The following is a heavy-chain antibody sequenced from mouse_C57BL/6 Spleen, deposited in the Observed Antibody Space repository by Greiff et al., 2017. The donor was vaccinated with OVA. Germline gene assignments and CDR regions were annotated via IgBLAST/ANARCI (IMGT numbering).Heavy chain of an antibody. CDR3: ARGAYYSNYRYAMDY. D-gene: IGHD2-5*01. V-gene: IGHV1-50*01. Sequence: QVQLKQPGAELVKPGASVKLSCKASGYTFTSYWMQWVKQRPGQGLEWIGEIDPSDSYTNYNQKFKGKATLTVDTSSSTAYMQLSSLTSEDSAVYYCARGAYYSNYRYAMDYWGQGTSVTVSS. CDR1: GYTFTSYW. J-gene: IGHJ4*01. CDR2: IDPSDSYT.